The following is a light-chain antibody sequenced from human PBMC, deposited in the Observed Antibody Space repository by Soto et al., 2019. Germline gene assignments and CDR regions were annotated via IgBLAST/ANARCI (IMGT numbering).Light chain of an antibody. J-gene: IGKJ4*01. CDR1: QSISSY. Sequence: DIQMTQSPSSLSASVGDRVTITCRASQSISSYLNWYQQKPGKAPKLLIYAASSLQSGVPSRFSGSGSGTDFTLTISSLQPEDFATYYCQQSYSIPPRLTFGGGTKVEIK. V-gene: IGKV1-39*01. CDR2: AAS. CDR3: QQSYSIPPRLT.